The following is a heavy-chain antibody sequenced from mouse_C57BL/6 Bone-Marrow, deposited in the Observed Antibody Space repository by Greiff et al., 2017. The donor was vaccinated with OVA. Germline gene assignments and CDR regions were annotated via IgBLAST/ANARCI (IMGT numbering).Heavy chain of an antibody. V-gene: IGHV10-1*01. CDR3: VRQSYGPWYFDV. CDR1: GFSFNTYA. J-gene: IGHJ1*03. Sequence: GGGLVQPKGSLKLSCAASGFSFNTYAMNWVRQAPGKGLEWVARIRSKSNNYATYYADSVKDRFTISRDDSESMLYLQMNNLKTEDTAMYYCVRQSYGPWYFDVWGTGTTVTVSS. CDR2: IRSKSNNYAT. D-gene: IGHD2-10*02.